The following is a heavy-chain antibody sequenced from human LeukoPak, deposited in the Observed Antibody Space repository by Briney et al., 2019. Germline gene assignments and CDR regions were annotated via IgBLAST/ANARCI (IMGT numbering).Heavy chain of an antibody. V-gene: IGHV4-59*01. J-gene: IGHJ4*02. CDR2: INYSGNT. Sequence: PSETLSLTCSVPGASMSGYYWSWIRQSPGKGLEWIAFINYSGNTIYNPSLKSRVTMPIDTSKNQFSLNLDSVTPADTAVYYCARSGGPLRSFDYWGQGTLVTVSS. CDR3: ARSGGPLRSFDY. D-gene: IGHD6-19*01. CDR1: GASMSGYY.